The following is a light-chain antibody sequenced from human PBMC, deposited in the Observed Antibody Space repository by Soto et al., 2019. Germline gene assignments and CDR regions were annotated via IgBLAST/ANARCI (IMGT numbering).Light chain of an antibody. CDR2: RNN. J-gene: IGLJ1*01. Sequence: QSVVSQPHSASGNPGQRFTISCSGSSSNIGSNYVYWYQQLPGTAPKLLIYRNNQRPSGVPDRFSGSKSGTSASLAISGLRSEDEADYYCAAWDDSLSAHYVFATGTKVTGL. V-gene: IGLV1-47*01. CDR1: SSNIGSNY. CDR3: AAWDDSLSAHYV.